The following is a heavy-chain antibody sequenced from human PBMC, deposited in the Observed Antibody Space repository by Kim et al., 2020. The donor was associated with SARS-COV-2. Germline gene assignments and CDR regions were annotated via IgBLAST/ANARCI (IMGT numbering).Heavy chain of an antibody. D-gene: IGHD6-13*01. Sequence: GGSLRLSCAASGFTFSSYGMHWVRRAPGKGLEWVSVISYDGSNKYYADSVKGRFTISRDNSKNTLYLQMNSLRAEDTAVYYCAKDHSGGSSWPHNAFDILGEGTMLTVSS. J-gene: IGHJ3*02. CDR3: AKDHSGGSSWPHNAFDI. V-gene: IGHV3-30*18. CDR1: GFTFSSYG. CDR2: ISYDGSNK.